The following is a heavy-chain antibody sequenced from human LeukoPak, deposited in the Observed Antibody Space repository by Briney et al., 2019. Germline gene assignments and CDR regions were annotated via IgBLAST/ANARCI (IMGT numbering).Heavy chain of an antibody. CDR2: IYSSGST. CDR1: GGSISGHY. CDR3: ASSALEQWLVRIDY. D-gene: IGHD6-19*01. J-gene: IGHJ4*02. V-gene: IGHV4-59*11. Sequence: SETLSLTCSVSGGSISGHYWSWIRQPPGKGLEWIGYIYSSGSTNYKPSLKSRVTISEDMSKNQFSLRLSSVTAADTAVYYCASSALEQWLVRIDYWGQGTLVTVSS.